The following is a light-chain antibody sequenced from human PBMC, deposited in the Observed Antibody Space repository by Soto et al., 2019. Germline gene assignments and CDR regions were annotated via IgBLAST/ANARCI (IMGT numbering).Light chain of an antibody. CDR1: SSNIGSNT. V-gene: IGLV1-44*01. CDR3: AAWDDSLNGVV. CDR2: SNN. Sequence: QAVVTQPPSASGTPGQRVTNSCSGSSSNIGSNTVNWYQQLPGTAPKLLIYSNNQRPSGVPDRFSGSKSGTSASLAISGLQSEDEADYYCAAWDDSLNGVVFGGGTKLTVL. J-gene: IGLJ2*01.